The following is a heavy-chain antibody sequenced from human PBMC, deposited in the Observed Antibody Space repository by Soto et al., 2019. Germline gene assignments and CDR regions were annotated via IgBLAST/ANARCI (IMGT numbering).Heavy chain of an antibody. V-gene: IGHV4-34*01. CDR1: GGSFSGYY. CDR2: INHSGST. D-gene: IGHD3-9*01. Sequence: SETLSPTCAVYGGSFSGYYWSWIRQPPGKGLEWIGEINHSGSTNYNPSLKSRVTISVDTSKNQFSLKLSSVTAADTAVYYCARAKHYDILTGYGGFDYWGQGTLVTVS. J-gene: IGHJ4*02. CDR3: ARAKHYDILTGYGGFDY.